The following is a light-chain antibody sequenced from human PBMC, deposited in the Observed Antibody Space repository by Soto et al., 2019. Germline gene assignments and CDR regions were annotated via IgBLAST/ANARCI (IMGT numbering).Light chain of an antibody. CDR3: QQYGSSPFT. Sequence: EIVLTQSPGTLSLSPGERATLSCRASQSVSSNYLAWYQQKPGQAPRLLISGASSRATGIPDSFSGSGSGTDFTLTISRLEPEDFAVYYFQQYGSSPFTFGPGTKVDLK. CDR2: GAS. V-gene: IGKV3-20*01. CDR1: QSVSSNY. J-gene: IGKJ3*01.